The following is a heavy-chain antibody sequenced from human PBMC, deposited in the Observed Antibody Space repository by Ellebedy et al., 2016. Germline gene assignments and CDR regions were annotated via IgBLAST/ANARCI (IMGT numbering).Heavy chain of an antibody. V-gene: IGHV3-49*03. J-gene: IGHJ6*02. CDR2: IRTHYYGGTT. CDR1: GFTFGDYG. D-gene: IGHD5-18*01. Sequence: GESLKISCTGSGFTFGDYGMSWFRQPPGKGLESIGFIRTHYYGGTTEYAASVKGRFTISRDDSKSIAYLQLNSLKTEDTAVYFCSRVGYSYGNYQIYGMDVWGQGTTVTVSS. CDR3: SRVGYSYGNYQIYGMDV.